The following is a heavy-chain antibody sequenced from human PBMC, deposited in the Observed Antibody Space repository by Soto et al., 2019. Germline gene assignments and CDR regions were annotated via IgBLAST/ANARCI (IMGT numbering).Heavy chain of an antibody. V-gene: IGHV4-39*01. CDR3: ARHYDFWSGYSYYFDY. CDR2: IYYSGST. D-gene: IGHD3-3*01. J-gene: IGHJ4*02. CDR1: GGSISSSSYY. Sequence: TLSLTCTVSGGSISSSSYYWGWIRQPPVKGLEWIGSIYYSGSTYYNPSLKSRVTISVDTSKNQFSLKLSSVTAADTAVYYCARHYDFWSGYSYYFDYWGQGTLVTVSS.